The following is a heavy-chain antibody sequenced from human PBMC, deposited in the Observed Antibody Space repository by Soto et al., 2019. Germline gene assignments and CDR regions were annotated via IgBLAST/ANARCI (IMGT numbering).Heavy chain of an antibody. D-gene: IGHD2-2*01. CDR1: GFTFSSYS. CDR2: ISSSSSYI. V-gene: IGHV3-21*01. CDR3: ARVGYCSSTSCSTGMDV. Sequence: GGSLRLSCAASGFTFSSYSMNWVRQAPGKGLEWVSSISSSSSYIYYADSVKGRFTISRDNAKNSLYLQMNSLRAEDTAVYYCARVGYCSSTSCSTGMDVWGQGTTVTVSS. J-gene: IGHJ6*02.